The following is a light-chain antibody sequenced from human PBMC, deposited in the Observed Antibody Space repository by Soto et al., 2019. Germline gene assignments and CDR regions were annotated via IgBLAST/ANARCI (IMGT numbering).Light chain of an antibody. CDR1: NSDVGSYNY. V-gene: IGLV2-14*01. CDR3: SSYTSSSTL. CDR2: EFS. J-gene: IGLJ1*01. Sequence: QTLLAQPASVSGTPGQTITISCTGTNSDVGSYNYVSWYQQHPGKAPKLMIYEFSDRPSGISSRFSGSKSGNTASPTISGLQTEDEADYYCSSYTSSSTLFGTGTKVTVL.